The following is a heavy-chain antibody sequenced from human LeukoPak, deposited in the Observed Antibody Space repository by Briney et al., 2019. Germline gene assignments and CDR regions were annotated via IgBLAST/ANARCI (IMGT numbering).Heavy chain of an antibody. CDR3: ATVRGYSYGRFFGDFDH. CDR2: IDTEDDKT. Sequence: GSVKVSCKVSGYTLTELSMNWVRQAPGKGLEWMGGIDTEDDKTISAQKLQGRVTMTEDTSTDTVYMELSSLRAEDTAMYYCATVRGYSYGRFFGDFDHWGQGTLVTVSS. CDR1: GYTLTELS. V-gene: IGHV1-24*01. J-gene: IGHJ4*02. D-gene: IGHD5-18*01.